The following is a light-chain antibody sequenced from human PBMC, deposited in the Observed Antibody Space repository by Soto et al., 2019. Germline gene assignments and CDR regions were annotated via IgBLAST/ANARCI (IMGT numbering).Light chain of an antibody. CDR3: NSYTSSITHV. CDR1: SSDVGGHNH. Sequence: QSALTQPASVSGSPGQSITISCTGSSSDVGGHNHVSWYQQHPGKAPQLIIYEVGNRPSGVSNRFSGSKSGNTASLIISGLQAEDEADYYCNSYTSSITHVFGTGTKLTVL. CDR2: EVG. V-gene: IGLV2-14*01. J-gene: IGLJ1*01.